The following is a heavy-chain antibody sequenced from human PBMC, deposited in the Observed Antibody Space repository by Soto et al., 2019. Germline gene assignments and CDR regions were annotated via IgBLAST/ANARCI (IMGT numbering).Heavy chain of an antibody. CDR2: IWFDGSNE. D-gene: IGHD3-10*01. Sequence: QVQLVESGGGVVQPGTSLRLSCVASGSTFSNYGMHWVRQTPGKGLEWMAVIWFDGSNEHYGDSVKGRITISRDNSKNTLYLQMNSLRAEDTAVYYCVREDYYGARSYSYGGGYWGQGTLVTVSS. CDR3: VREDYYGARSYSYGGGY. J-gene: IGHJ4*02. V-gene: IGHV3-33*01. CDR1: GSTFSNYG.